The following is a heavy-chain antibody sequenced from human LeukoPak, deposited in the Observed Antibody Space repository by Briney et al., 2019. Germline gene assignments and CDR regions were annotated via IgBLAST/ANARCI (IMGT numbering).Heavy chain of an antibody. CDR1: GFTFSDYY. CDR2: ISSSGGTM. Sequence: PGGSLRLSCAASGFTFSDYYMSWIRQAPGKGLEWVSYISSSGGTMYYADSVKGRFTISRDNAENSLYLQMNSLRVEDTAVYYCATDRGWFILDYWGQGSPVTVSS. D-gene: IGHD2-8*02. V-gene: IGHV3-11*04. CDR3: ATDRGWFILDY. J-gene: IGHJ4*02.